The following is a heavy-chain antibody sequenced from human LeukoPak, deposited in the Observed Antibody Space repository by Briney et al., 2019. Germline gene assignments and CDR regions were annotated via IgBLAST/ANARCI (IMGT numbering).Heavy chain of an antibody. V-gene: IGHV3-74*01. CDR2: INSAGRSS. Sequence: GGSLRLSCAASGFTFSTHWMYWVRQAPGKGLVWVSRINSAGRSSNYADSVKGRFTISRDNAKNTLYLQMNSLRAEDTAVYYCAREHYDSSGGGYFDYWGQGTLVTVSS. D-gene: IGHD3-22*01. CDR3: AREHYDSSGGGYFDY. J-gene: IGHJ4*02. CDR1: GFTFSTHW.